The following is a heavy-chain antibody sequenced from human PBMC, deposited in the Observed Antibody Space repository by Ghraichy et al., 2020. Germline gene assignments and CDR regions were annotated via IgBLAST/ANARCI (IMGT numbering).Heavy chain of an antibody. CDR1: GYSVTDYY. V-gene: IGHV1-2*02. D-gene: IGHD1-26*01. Sequence: ASVKVSCKASGYSVTDYYLHWVRQAPGQGLEWMGWINPNSGDTNYAQKFQGRVTMTWDTSISTTYMELSRLRSDDPAVFYCASAHYSGGYPLEDWGQGTLVTVSS. CDR3: ASAHYSGGYPLED. CDR2: INPNSGDT. J-gene: IGHJ4*02.